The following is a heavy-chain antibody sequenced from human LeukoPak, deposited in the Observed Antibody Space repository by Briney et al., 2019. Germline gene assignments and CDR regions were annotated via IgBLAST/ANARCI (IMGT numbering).Heavy chain of an antibody. D-gene: IGHD3-22*01. CDR2: IYYSGST. CDR3: ARDSSGYYYFDY. CDR1: GGSISSGGYY. Sequence: PSETLSLTCTVSGGSISSGGYYWSWIRQHPGKGLEWIGCIYYSGSTYYNPSLKSRVTISVDTSKNQFSLKLSSVTAADTAVYYCARDSSGYYYFDYWGQGTLVTVSS. J-gene: IGHJ4*02. V-gene: IGHV4-31*03.